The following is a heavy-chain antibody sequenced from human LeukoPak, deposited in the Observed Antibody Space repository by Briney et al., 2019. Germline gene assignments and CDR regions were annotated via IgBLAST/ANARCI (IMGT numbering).Heavy chain of an antibody. Sequence: SETLSLTCTVSGGSISSTSYYWGWIRQPPGKGLEWIASIYYSGSTYYNPSLKSRVTISVDTSKNQFSLKLTSVTAADTAVYYCASSRSPGDYGFDYWGQGTLVTVSS. D-gene: IGHD4-17*01. V-gene: IGHV4-39*01. CDR2: IYYSGST. CDR3: ASSRSPGDYGFDY. J-gene: IGHJ4*02. CDR1: GGSISSTSYY.